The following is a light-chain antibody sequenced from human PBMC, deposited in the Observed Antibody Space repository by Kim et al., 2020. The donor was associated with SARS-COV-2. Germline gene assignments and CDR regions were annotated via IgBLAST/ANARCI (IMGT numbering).Light chain of an antibody. J-gene: IGLJ2*01. CDR1: SLRTYY. CDR3: NSRDNSGDHVV. Sequence: ALGQTVRITCQGDSLRTYYARWYQQKPGQAPILVIYGKNTRPSGIPDRFSGSSSGNTAPLTVTGAQAVDEADYYCNSRDNSGDHVVFGGGTQLTVL. CDR2: GKN. V-gene: IGLV3-19*01.